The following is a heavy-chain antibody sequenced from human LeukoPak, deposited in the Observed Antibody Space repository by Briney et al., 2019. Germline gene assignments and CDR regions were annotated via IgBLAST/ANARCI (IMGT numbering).Heavy chain of an antibody. Sequence: GGSLRLSCVVSGFTFSTSAMSWVRQAPGKGLKWVSGISESGGSTYYADSVKGRFTSSRDNSKNTLYLQMNNLRAEGTAAYYCAKGSFWGQGTLVTVSS. CDR3: AKGSF. V-gene: IGHV3-23*01. CDR2: ISESGGST. D-gene: IGHD3-10*01. CDR1: GFTFSTSA. J-gene: IGHJ4*02.